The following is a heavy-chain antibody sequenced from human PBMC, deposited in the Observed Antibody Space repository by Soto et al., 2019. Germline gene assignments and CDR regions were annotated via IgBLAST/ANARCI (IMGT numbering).Heavy chain of an antibody. Sequence: PGGSLRLSCAASGFTFSSYWMSWVRQAPGKGLEWVANIKQDGSEKYYVDSVKGRFTISRDNAKNSLYLQMNSLRAEDTAVYYCARVGGLEWLSPYYYGMDVWGQGTTVTVSS. CDR1: GFTFSSYW. CDR2: IKQDGSEK. CDR3: ARVGGLEWLSPYYYGMDV. D-gene: IGHD3-3*01. J-gene: IGHJ6*02. V-gene: IGHV3-7*03.